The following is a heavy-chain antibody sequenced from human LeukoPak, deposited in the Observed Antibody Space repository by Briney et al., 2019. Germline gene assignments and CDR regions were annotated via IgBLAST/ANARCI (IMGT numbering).Heavy chain of an antibody. D-gene: IGHD6-13*01. CDR1: GGTFSSYA. CDR3: ARVVGLTGYSSSWYSGYYYYMDV. Sequence: ASVRVSCKASGGTFSSYAISWVRQAPGQGLEWMGGIIPIFGTTNYAQKFQDRVTITADKSTSTAYMELSSLRSEDTAVYYCARVVGLTGYSSSWYSGYYYYMDVWGKGTTVTVSS. J-gene: IGHJ6*03. CDR2: IIPIFGTT. V-gene: IGHV1-69*06.